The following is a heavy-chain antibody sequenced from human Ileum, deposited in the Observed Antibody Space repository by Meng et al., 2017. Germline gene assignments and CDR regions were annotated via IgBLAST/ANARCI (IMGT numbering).Heavy chain of an antibody. CDR2: ICYSGNT. V-gene: IGHV4-39*01. CDR1: GGSISSSSHC. Sequence: QPQLQESGPGLVKSSETLSIMCTVSGGSISSSSHCCDWIRQPPGKGLEWIGSICYSGNTYYNPSLKSRVSMSVDTSKKQISLKLDSVTAADTAVYYCARRTGEVDLLDYWGQGTLVTVSS. CDR3: ARRTGEVDLLDY. J-gene: IGHJ4*02. D-gene: IGHD7-27*01.